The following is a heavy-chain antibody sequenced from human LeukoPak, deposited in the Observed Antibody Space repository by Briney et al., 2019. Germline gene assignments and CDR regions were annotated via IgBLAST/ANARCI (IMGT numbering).Heavy chain of an antibody. Sequence: GGSLTVTCAVSGGSFSGYYWSWVRQAPGKGLEWVSAISGSGGSTYYADSVKGRFTISKDNSKNTLYLQMNSLRAEDTAVYYCAKDNRAFDIWGEGTMVTVSS. J-gene: IGHJ3*02. CDR2: ISGSGGST. CDR1: GGSFSGYY. CDR3: AKDNRAFDI. D-gene: IGHD1-14*01. V-gene: IGHV3-23*01.